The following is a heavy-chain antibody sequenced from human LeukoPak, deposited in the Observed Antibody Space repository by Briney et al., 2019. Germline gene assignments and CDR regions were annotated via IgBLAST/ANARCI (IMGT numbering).Heavy chain of an antibody. CDR1: GYTFTSYY. V-gene: IGHV1-46*01. CDR2: INPSGGST. J-gene: IGHJ4*02. Sequence: ASVKVSCKASGYTFTSYYMHWVRQAPGQGLEWMGIINPSGGSTSYAQKFQGRVTMTRDPSTSTVYMELSSLRSEDTAVYYCARDRTISGSYYGGGDYWGQGTLVTVSS. D-gene: IGHD1-26*01. CDR3: ARDRTISGSYYGGGDY.